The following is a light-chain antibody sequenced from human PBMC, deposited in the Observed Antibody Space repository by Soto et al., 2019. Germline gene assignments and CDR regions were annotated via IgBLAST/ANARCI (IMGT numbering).Light chain of an antibody. CDR1: QSVSSN. V-gene: IGKV3-15*01. J-gene: IGKJ1*01. Sequence: EIVMTQSPATLSVSPGERATLSCRASQSVSSNLAWYQQKPGQAPRLLIYGASTRATGIPARFIGSGSGTEFTLTISSLQSEDFAVYYCQHYNNWPPWTFGQGTKVKIK. CDR3: QHYNNWPPWT. CDR2: GAS.